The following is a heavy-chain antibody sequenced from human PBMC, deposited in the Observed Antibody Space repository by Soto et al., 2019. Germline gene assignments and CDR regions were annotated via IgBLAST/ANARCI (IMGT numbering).Heavy chain of an antibody. Sequence: SQTLSLTYAISESNGSTNSATWDWNRESPSRGLEWLGRTYYRFKWYNDYAVSVKGRITINPDPSNHQFSLQPNPVTPDGPVGYYCRRQVRNSWLDSWGQGTLVTVSS. CDR2: TYYRFKWYN. CDR3: RRQVRNSWLDS. CDR1: ESNGSTNSAT. D-gene: IGHD1-1*01. V-gene: IGHV6-1*01. J-gene: IGHJ5*01.